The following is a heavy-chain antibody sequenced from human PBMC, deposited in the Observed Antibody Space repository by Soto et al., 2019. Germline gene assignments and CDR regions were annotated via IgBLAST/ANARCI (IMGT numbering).Heavy chain of an antibody. CDR2: ISYDGSNK. CDR1: GFTFSSYA. CDR3: ARDGCSGGSCLSAEYFQH. J-gene: IGHJ1*01. V-gene: IGHV3-30-3*01. Sequence: TGGSLRLSCAASGFTFSSYAMHWVRQAPGKGLEWVAVISYDGSNKYYADSVKGRFTISRDNSKNTLYLQMNSLRAEDTAVYYCARDGCSGGSCLSAEYFQHWGQGTLVTVSS. D-gene: IGHD2-15*01.